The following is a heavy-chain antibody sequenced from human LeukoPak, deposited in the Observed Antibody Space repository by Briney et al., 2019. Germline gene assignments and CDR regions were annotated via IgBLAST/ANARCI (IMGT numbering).Heavy chain of an antibody. CDR2: IYYSGST. Sequence: SETLSLTCTVSGGSISSYYWSWIRQPPGKGLEWIGYIYYSGSTNYNPSLKSRVTISVDTSKNQFSLKLSPVTAADTAVYYCARVGIAAAGTRFRWFDPWGQGTLVTVSS. V-gene: IGHV4-59*01. CDR3: ARVGIAAAGTRFRWFDP. CDR1: GGSISSYY. J-gene: IGHJ5*02. D-gene: IGHD6-13*01.